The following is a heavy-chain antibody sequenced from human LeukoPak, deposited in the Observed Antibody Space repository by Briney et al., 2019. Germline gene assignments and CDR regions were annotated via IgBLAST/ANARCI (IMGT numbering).Heavy chain of an antibody. CDR1: GYSFADYY. D-gene: IGHD5-18*01. V-gene: IGHV1-2*02. CDR3: ARERGRGPDTALDY. J-gene: IGHJ4*02. Sequence: ASVKVSCKTSGYSFADYYMHWVRQAPGQGLEWMGWINPKSGDTNYAQNLQGRVTMTRDTSFRTAYMEVSRLRSDDTGVYYCARERGRGPDTALDYWGQGSLVTVSS. CDR2: INPKSGDT.